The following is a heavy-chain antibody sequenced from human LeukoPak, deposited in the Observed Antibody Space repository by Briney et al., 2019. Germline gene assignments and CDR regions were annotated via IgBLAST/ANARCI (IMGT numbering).Heavy chain of an antibody. CDR2: ISAYNGNT. CDR3: ATDYPSGYAFDI. J-gene: IGHJ3*02. D-gene: IGHD3-3*01. V-gene: IGHV1-18*01. CDR1: GYTFTSYG. Sequence: ASVKVSCKASGYTFTSYGISWVRQAPGQGLEWMGWISAYNGNTNYAQKLQGRVTMTTDTSTSTAYMELSSLRSEDTAVYYCATDYPSGYAFDIWGQGTMVTVSS.